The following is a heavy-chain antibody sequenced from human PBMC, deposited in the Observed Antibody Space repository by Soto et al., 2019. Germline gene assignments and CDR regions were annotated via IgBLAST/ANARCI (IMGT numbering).Heavy chain of an antibody. CDR3: TRDHLNNWNSYYYYGMDV. CDR2: IRSKAYGGTT. D-gene: IGHD1-20*01. J-gene: IGHJ6*02. V-gene: IGHV3-49*04. CDR1: GLTFGDYA. Sequence: GSLRLSCTAAGLTFGDYAVSWVRQAPGEGLEWVGFIRSKAYGGTTEYAASVKGRFTLSRDDSKSIAYLQMNSLKTEDTAVYYCTRDHLNNWNSYYYYGMDVWGQGTTVTVSS.